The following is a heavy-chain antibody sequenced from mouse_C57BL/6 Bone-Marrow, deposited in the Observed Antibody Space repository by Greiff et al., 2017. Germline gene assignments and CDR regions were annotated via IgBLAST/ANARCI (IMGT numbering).Heavy chain of an antibody. D-gene: IGHD1-1*01. Sequence: VQLQQPGAELVMPGASVKLSCKASGYTFTSYWMHWVKQRPGQGLEWIGEIDPSDSYTNYNQKFKGKSTLTVDKSSSTAYMQLSSLTSEDSAVYYCARDGSSYHYAMDYWCQGTSVTVSS. CDR3: ARDGSSYHYAMDY. V-gene: IGHV1-69*01. CDR1: GYTFTSYW. J-gene: IGHJ4*01. CDR2: IDPSDSYT.